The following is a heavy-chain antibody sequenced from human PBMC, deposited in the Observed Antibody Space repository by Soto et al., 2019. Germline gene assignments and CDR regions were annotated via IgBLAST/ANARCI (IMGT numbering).Heavy chain of an antibody. Sequence: SETLSLTCTVSGGSISSYYWSWIRQPPGKGLEWIGYIYYSGSTNYNPSLKSRLTISVDTSKNQFSLKLSSVTAADTAVYYCARDQGDSSGWYNPFDYWGQGTLVTVSS. CDR3: ARDQGDSSGWYNPFDY. CDR2: IYYSGST. D-gene: IGHD6-19*01. CDR1: GGSISSYY. J-gene: IGHJ4*02. V-gene: IGHV4-59*01.